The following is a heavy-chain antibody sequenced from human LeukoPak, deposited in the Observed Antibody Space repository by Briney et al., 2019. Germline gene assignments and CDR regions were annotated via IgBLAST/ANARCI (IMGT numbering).Heavy chain of an antibody. J-gene: IGHJ4*02. CDR2: ISYDGSNK. V-gene: IGHV3-30-3*01. D-gene: IGHD3-3*01. CDR1: GFTFNTYA. CDR3: AREEWYYFDY. Sequence: PGGSLRLSCVASGFTFNTYAIHWVRQAPGKGLEWVAVISYDGSNKYYEDSVKGRFTISRDNSKNTLYLQMNSLRAEDMAMYYCAREEWYYFDYWGQGTLVTVSS.